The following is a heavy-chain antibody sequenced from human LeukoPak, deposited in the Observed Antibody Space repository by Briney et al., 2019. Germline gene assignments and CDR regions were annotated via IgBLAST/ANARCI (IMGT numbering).Heavy chain of an antibody. D-gene: IGHD2/OR15-2a*01. J-gene: IGHJ6*03. Sequence: SVKVSCKASGGTFSSYTISWVRQAPGQGLEWMGRIIPILGIANYAQKFQGRVTITADKSMSTAYMELSSLRSEDTAVYYCASSRFLSYYYYYMDVWGKGTTVTVSS. CDR1: GGTFSSYT. CDR3: ASSRFLSYYYYYMDV. V-gene: IGHV1-69*02. CDR2: IIPILGIA.